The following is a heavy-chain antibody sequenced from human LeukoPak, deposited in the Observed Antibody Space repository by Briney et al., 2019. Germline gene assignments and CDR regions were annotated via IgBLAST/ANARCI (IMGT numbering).Heavy chain of an antibody. V-gene: IGHV1-69*06. CDR1: GGTFSSYA. J-gene: IGHJ4*02. Sequence: ASVKVSCKAPGGTFSSYAISWVRQAPGQGLEWMGGIIPIFGTANYAQKFQGRVTITADKSTSTAYMELSSLRSEDTAVYYCARGTNWNDDPYFDYWGQGTLVTVSS. CDR2: IIPIFGTA. D-gene: IGHD1-20*01. CDR3: ARGTNWNDDPYFDY.